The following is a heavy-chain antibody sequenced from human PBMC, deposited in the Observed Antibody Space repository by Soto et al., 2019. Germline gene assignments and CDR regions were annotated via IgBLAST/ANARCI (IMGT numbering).Heavy chain of an antibody. Sequence: GGSLRLSCAASGFTFSSYAMSWVRQAPGKGLEWVSAISGSGSSTYYADSVKGRFTISRDNSKNTVSLQMNSLRADDAAVYYWANSWTLDVGSYYMYYYYGMDVWGQGTTVTVSS. V-gene: IGHV3-23*01. J-gene: IGHJ6*02. CDR1: GFTFSSYA. CDR2: ISGSGSST. D-gene: IGHD1-26*01. CDR3: ANSWTLDVGSYYMYYYYGMDV.